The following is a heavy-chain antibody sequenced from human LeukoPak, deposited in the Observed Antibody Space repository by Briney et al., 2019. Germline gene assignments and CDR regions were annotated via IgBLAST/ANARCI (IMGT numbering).Heavy chain of an antibody. V-gene: IGHV4-31*03. CDR1: GGSISSGGYY. Sequence: SQTLSLTCTVSGGSISSGGYYWSWIRQHPGKGLEWIGCIYYSGSTYYNPSLKSRVTISVDTSKNQFSLKLSSVTAADTAVYYCARATSYSSSWYRGAEWFDPWGQGTLVTVSS. CDR2: IYYSGST. J-gene: IGHJ5*02. D-gene: IGHD6-13*01. CDR3: ARATSYSSSWYRGAEWFDP.